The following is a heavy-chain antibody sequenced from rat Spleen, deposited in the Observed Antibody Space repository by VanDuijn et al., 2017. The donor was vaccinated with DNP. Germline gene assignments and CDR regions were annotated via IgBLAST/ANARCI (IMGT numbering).Heavy chain of an antibody. CDR2: MWSGGST. J-gene: IGHJ2*01. Sequence: VQLKESGPGLVQPSQTLSLTCTVSGFSLTDYSVHWVRQPPGKGLEWMGVMWSGGSTAYNSALKSRLSISRDTSKSQVFLKMNSLQTEDTAIYYCTTGEYYGYTYGYWGQGVMVTVSS. D-gene: IGHD1-9*01. V-gene: IGHV2S63*01. CDR1: GFSLTDYS. CDR3: TTGEYYGYTYGY.